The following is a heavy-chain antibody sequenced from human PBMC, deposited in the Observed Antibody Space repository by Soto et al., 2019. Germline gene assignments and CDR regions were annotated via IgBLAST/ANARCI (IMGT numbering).Heavy chain of an antibody. CDR1: GFTFSSYG. Sequence: HPGGSLRLSCAASGFTFSSYGMHWVRQAPGKGLEWVAVISYDGSNKYYADSVKGRFTISRDNSKNTLYLQMNSLRAEDTAVYYCAKGISSSWSRLGVDYWGQGTLVTVSS. CDR3: AKGISSSWSRLGVDY. J-gene: IGHJ4*02. D-gene: IGHD6-13*01. V-gene: IGHV3-30*18. CDR2: ISYDGSNK.